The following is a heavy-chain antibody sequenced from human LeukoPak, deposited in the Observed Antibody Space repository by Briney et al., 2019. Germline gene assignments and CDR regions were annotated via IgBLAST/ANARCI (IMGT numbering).Heavy chain of an antibody. CDR3: ANYYDSTGNYGSYYGMDV. V-gene: IGHV3-23*01. Sequence: PGGSLRLSCAASGFTFTRYAMSWVPQAPGRGLEWVSAISGSDGGTYYADSVKGRFTISRDDSKNTLYLQLNGLRVEDTAVYYCANYYDSTGNYGSYYGMDVWGQGTTVTVSS. J-gene: IGHJ6*02. CDR2: ISGSDGGT. D-gene: IGHD3-22*01. CDR1: GFTFTRYA.